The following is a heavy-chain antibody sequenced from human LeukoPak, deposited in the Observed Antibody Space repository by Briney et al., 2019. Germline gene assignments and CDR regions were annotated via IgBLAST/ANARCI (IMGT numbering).Heavy chain of an antibody. CDR3: ARVRGHKPTYYFDY. V-gene: IGHV3-33*01. CDR2: RWYDGSNK. Sequence: PGRTLRLSCAASGFTFSSYGMHWVRQAPGKGLEWVGVRWYDGSNKYYADSVKGRFTISRDNSKNTLDLQMNSVRAEDTAVYYCARVRGHKPTYYFDYWGQGTLVTVAS. CDR1: GFTFSSYG. D-gene: IGHD2-21*01. J-gene: IGHJ4*02.